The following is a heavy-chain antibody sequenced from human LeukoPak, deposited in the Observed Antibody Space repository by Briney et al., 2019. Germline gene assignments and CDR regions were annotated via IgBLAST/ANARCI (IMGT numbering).Heavy chain of an antibody. CDR3: ARHGPYYYDSSGYYLAFDY. CDR2: IYYSGST. CDR1: GGSISSYY. D-gene: IGHD3-22*01. V-gene: IGHV4-59*08. Sequence: NASETLSLTCTVSGGSISSYYWSWIRQPPGKGLEWIGYIYYSGSTNYNPSLKSRVTISVDTSKNQFSLKLSSVTAADTAVYYCARHGPYYYDSSGYYLAFDYWGQGTLVTVSS. J-gene: IGHJ4*02.